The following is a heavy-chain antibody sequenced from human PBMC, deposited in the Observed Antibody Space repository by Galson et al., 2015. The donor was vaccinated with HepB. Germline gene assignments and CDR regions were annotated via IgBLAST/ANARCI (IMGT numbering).Heavy chain of an antibody. Sequence: SLRLSCAASGFTFSSYGMHWVRQAPGKGLEWVAFIRYDGGNKYYADSVKGRFTISRDNSKNTLYLQMNSLRAEDTAVYYCAKDYLGRGSSQDYWGQGTLVTVSS. D-gene: IGHD7-27*01. CDR1: GFTFSSYG. J-gene: IGHJ4*02. CDR2: IRYDGGNK. V-gene: IGHV3-30*02. CDR3: AKDYLGRGSSQDY.